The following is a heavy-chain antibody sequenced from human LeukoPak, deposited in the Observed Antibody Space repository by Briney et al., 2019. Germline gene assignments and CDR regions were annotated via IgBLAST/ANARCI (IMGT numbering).Heavy chain of an antibody. CDR1: GFTFSSYW. CDR2: IKQDGSAK. J-gene: IGHJ4*02. D-gene: IGHD3-9*01. CDR3: ERAGHAELVTQRWPAYYFDY. V-gene: IGHV3-7*01. Sequence: GGSLRPSCAASGFTFSSYWMSWVRQAPGKGLEWVANIKQDGSAKYYVDSVKGRFTISRDNAKNSLYLQMNSLRAEDTAVYYCERAGHAELVTQRWPAYYFDYWGQGTLVTVSS.